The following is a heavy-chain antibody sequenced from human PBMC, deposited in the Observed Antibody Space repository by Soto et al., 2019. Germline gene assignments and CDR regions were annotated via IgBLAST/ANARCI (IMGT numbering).Heavy chain of an antibody. CDR1: GFSLTTSGVG. CDR2: IYWDDDK. J-gene: IGHJ4*02. CDR3: AHRVLRPVFGLVTTTAIYFDF. V-gene: IGHV2-5*02. Sequence: QITLNESGPTVVRPTETLTLTCRFSGFSLTTSGVGVGWIRQSPGKAPEWLALIYWDDDKRYSASLKSRLTITKDTSKNQVVLTVSDLDPTDTATYSCAHRVLRPVFGLVTTTAIYFDFWGQGTPVAVSS. D-gene: IGHD3-3*01.